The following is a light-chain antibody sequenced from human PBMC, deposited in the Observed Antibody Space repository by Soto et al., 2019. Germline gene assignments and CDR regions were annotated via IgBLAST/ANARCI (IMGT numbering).Light chain of an antibody. CDR2: EVS. CDR3: SSYAGSNNFV. J-gene: IGLJ2*01. Sequence: QSALTQPPSASVSPGQSVTISCTGTSSDVGGYNYVSWYQQHPGKAPKLMIYEVSKRPSGVPDRFSGSKSGNTASLTVSGLLAEDEANYYCSSYAGSNNFVLGGGTKLTV. CDR1: SSDVGGYNY. V-gene: IGLV2-8*01.